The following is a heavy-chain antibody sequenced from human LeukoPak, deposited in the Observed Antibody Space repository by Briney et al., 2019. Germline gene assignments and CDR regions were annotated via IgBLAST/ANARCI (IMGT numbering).Heavy chain of an antibody. D-gene: IGHD6-19*01. CDR2: INWNGGST. J-gene: IGHJ4*02. CDR1: GFTFDDHG. Sequence: PGGSLRLSCAASGFTFDDHGTSWVRQVPGKGLEWVSGINWNGGSTGYADSVKGRFTISRDNGKNSLYLQMNSLRAEDTALYYCAAGDRNGWYFDYWGQGTLVTVSS. V-gene: IGHV3-20*04. CDR3: AAGDRNGWYFDY.